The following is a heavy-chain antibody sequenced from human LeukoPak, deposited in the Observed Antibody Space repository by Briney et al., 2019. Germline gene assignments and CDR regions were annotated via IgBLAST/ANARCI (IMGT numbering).Heavy chain of an antibody. CDR3: ARVRGLLLWFGELLYPNWFDP. Sequence: NPSETLSLTCAVYGGSFSGCYWSWIRQPPGKGLEWIWEINHSGSTNYNPSLKSRVTISVDTSKNQFSLKLSSVTAADTAVYYCARVRGLLLWFGELLYPNWFDPWGQGTLVTVSS. D-gene: IGHD3-10*01. CDR1: GGSFSGCY. CDR2: INHSGST. V-gene: IGHV4-34*01. J-gene: IGHJ5*02.